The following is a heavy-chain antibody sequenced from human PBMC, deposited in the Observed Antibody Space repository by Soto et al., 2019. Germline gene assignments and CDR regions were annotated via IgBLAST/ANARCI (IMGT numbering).Heavy chain of an antibody. J-gene: IGHJ4*02. D-gene: IGHD2-15*01. V-gene: IGHV3-7*03. Sequence: HPGGSLRLSCAAFGFTFNRYWMSWVRQAPGKGLEWVANIKEDGSEQYYADSVKGRFTISRDNSKNTLYLQMNSLRAEDTAVYYCAKDRVSGRPDFDYWGQGTLVTVSS. CDR2: IKEDGSEQ. CDR1: GFTFNRYW. CDR3: AKDRVSGRPDFDY.